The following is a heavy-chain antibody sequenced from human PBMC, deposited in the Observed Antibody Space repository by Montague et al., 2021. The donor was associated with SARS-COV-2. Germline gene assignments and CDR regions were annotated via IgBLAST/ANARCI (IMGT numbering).Heavy chain of an antibody. J-gene: IGHJ4*02. V-gene: IGHV2-70*01. CDR1: GFSLSTSGMC. CDR3: ARISAWYSSGWSAFDY. Sequence: PALVKPTQTLTLTCTFSGFSLSTSGMCVSRIRQPPGKALEWLALIDWGDDKYYSTSLKTRLTISKDTSKNQVVLTMTNMDPVDTATYYCARISAWYSSGWSAFDYWGQGTLVTVSS. D-gene: IGHD6-19*01. CDR2: IDWGDDK.